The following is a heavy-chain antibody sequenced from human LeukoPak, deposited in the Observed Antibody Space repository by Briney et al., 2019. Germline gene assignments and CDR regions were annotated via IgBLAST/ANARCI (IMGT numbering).Heavy chain of an antibody. Sequence: GGSLRLSCAASGFTFSSYAMHWVRQAPGKGLEWVAVKSYDGSNKYYADSVKGRFTISRDNSKNTLYLQMNSLRAEDTAVYYCARHGSITMVRGRLRYYYMDVWGKGTTVTISS. J-gene: IGHJ6*03. CDR3: ARHGSITMVRGRLRYYYMDV. CDR2: KSYDGSNK. V-gene: IGHV3-30*14. D-gene: IGHD3-10*01. CDR1: GFTFSSYA.